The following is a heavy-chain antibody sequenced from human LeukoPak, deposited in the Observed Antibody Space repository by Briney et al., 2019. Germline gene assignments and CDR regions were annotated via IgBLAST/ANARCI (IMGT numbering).Heavy chain of an antibody. V-gene: IGHV3-23*01. CDR1: GFTFSSYA. J-gene: IGHJ6*02. Sequence: GGSLRLSCAASGFTFSSYAMSWVRQAPGKGLEWVSAISGSGGSTYYADSVKGRFTISRDNAKNSLYLQMNSLRAEDTAVYYCARDLILTGYYDYYYYGMDVWGQGTTVTVSS. CDR2: ISGSGGST. CDR3: ARDLILTGYYDYYYYGMDV. D-gene: IGHD3-9*01.